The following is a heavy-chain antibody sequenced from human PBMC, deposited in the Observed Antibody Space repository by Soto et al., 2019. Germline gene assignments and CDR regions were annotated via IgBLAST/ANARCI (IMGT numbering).Heavy chain of an antibody. V-gene: IGHV3-21*01. D-gene: IGHD1-1*01. Sequence: GGSLRLSCAASGFTFSSYSMNWVRQAPGKGLEWVSSISSSSSYIYYADSVKGRFTISRDNAKNSLYLQMNSLRAEDTAVYYCARVRTTNRRIDYWGQGTLVTVSS. CDR3: ARVRTTNRRIDY. CDR1: GFTFSSYS. CDR2: ISSSSSYI. J-gene: IGHJ4*02.